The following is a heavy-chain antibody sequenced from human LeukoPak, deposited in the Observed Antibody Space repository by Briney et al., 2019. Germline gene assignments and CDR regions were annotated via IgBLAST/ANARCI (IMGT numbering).Heavy chain of an antibody. V-gene: IGHV3-7*01. Sequence: GGSPRLSFAASGFTFSSYWMSWVRQAPGKGLEWVANIKQDGSEKYYVDSVKGRFTISRDNAKNSLYLQMNSLRAEDTAVYYCARVAGGYYFDFWGQGTLVTVSS. CDR1: GFTFSSYW. CDR2: IKQDGSEK. D-gene: IGHD6-19*01. J-gene: IGHJ4*02. CDR3: ARVAGGYYFDF.